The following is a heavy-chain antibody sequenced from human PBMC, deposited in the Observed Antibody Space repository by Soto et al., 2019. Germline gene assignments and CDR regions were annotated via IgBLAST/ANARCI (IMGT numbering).Heavy chain of an antibody. CDR1: GFTFSSYS. CDR2: ISSSSSYI. Sequence: TGGSLRLSCAGSGFTFSSYSVNWVRQAPGKGLEWVSSISSSSSYIYYADSVKGRFTISRDNAKNSLYLQMNSLRAEDTAVYYCARDQPGYSYGYGLGYWGQGTLVTVSS. CDR3: ARDQPGYSYGYGLGY. J-gene: IGHJ4*02. D-gene: IGHD5-18*01. V-gene: IGHV3-21*01.